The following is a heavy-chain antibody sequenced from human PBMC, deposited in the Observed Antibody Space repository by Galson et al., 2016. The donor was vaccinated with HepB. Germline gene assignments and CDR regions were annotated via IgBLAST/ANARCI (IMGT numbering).Heavy chain of an antibody. J-gene: IGHJ5*02. CDR2: IYDSGST. CDR3: ARQGGNIDFWSAWCFDP. Sequence: SETLSLTCTVSGASISTYYWSWIRQPSGKGLEWIGYIYDSGSTNYNPSLKSRVDISVDTSKNQLSLNLRSVTAADTAFYYCARQGGNIDFWSAWCFDPWGQGTLVTVSS. D-gene: IGHD3-3*01. V-gene: IGHV4-59*01. CDR1: GASISTYY.